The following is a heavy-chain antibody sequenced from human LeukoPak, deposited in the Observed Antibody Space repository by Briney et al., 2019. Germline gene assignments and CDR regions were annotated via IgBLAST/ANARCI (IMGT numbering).Heavy chain of an antibody. Sequence: GASVKVSCKASGYTFTSYGISWVRQAPGQGLEWMGWISAYNGNTNYAQKLQGRVTMTTDTSTSTAYMELRSLRSDDTAAYYCARGVGVVVPAGYFDYWGQGTLVTVSS. V-gene: IGHV1-18*01. D-gene: IGHD2-2*01. CDR2: ISAYNGNT. CDR1: GYTFTSYG. J-gene: IGHJ4*02. CDR3: ARGVGVVVPAGYFDY.